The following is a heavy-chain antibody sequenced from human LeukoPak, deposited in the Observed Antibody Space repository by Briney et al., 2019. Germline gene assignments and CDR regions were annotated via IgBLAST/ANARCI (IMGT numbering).Heavy chain of an antibody. Sequence: GASVKVSCKASGFTFTGYYLHWVRQAPGQGLEWMGWINPYSGGTNYAQKFQGRVTMTRDTSISTAYMELSRLRSDDTAVYYCAGRGYGSGSYEDYWGQGTLVTVSS. CDR2: INPYSGGT. CDR3: AGRGYGSGSYEDY. J-gene: IGHJ4*02. D-gene: IGHD3-10*01. V-gene: IGHV1-2*02. CDR1: GFTFTGYY.